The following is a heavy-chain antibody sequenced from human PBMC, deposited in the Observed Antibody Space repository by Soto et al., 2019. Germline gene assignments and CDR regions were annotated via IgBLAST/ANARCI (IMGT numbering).Heavy chain of an antibody. CDR2: ISAHNGNT. V-gene: IGHV1-18*01. Sequence: QVHLVQSGAEVKKPGASVKVSCKGSGYTFTTYGITWVRQAPGQGLEWMGWISAHNGNTNYAQKLQGRVTVTRDTSTSKAYMELRSLRSDDTAVYYCARGRYGDYWGQGALVTVSS. CDR3: ARGRYGDY. D-gene: IGHD1-1*01. J-gene: IGHJ4*02. CDR1: GYTFTTYG.